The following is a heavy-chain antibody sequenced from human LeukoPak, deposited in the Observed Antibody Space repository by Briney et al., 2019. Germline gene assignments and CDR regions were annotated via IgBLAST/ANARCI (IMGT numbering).Heavy chain of an antibody. V-gene: IGHV3-23*01. CDR1: GFTFSSYA. CDR2: ISGSGGST. Sequence: GGSLRLSCAASGFTFSSYAMSWVRQAPGKGLEWVSAISGSGGSTYYADSVKGRFTLSRDNSKNTLYLQMNSLRAEDTAVYYCAKDLEYSSSSDWFDPWGQGTLVTVSS. CDR3: AKDLEYSSSSDWFDP. D-gene: IGHD6-6*01. J-gene: IGHJ5*02.